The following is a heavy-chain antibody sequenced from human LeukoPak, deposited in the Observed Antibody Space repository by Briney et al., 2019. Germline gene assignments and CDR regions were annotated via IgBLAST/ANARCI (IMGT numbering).Heavy chain of an antibody. J-gene: IGHJ2*01. V-gene: IGHV1-8*02. CDR3: VRPHTFYDSARYFDL. Sequence: ASVKVSCKASGYTFTSYFIHWVRQATGQGPEWIGWMNPNSGNTGYAQKFQGRVTMTRDTSISTAYMELSSLRSEDTAVYYCVRPHTFYDSARYFDLWGRGTLVTVSS. CDR1: GYTFTSYF. CDR2: MNPNSGNT. D-gene: IGHD3-16*01.